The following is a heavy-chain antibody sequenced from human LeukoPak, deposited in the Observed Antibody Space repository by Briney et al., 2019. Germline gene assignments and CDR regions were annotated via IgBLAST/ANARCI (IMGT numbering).Heavy chain of an antibody. D-gene: IGHD6-19*01. Sequence: GGSLRLSCAASGFTFSSYAMHWVRQAPEKGLEWVSSISSSGDDTYYTDSVKGQFTISRDNTKNTLYLQMNSLRTEDTAKYYCAKVMAVAGTEHFDYWGQGTLVTVSS. CDR2: ISSSGDDT. CDR1: GFTFSSYA. CDR3: AKVMAVAGTEHFDY. V-gene: IGHV3-23*01. J-gene: IGHJ4*01.